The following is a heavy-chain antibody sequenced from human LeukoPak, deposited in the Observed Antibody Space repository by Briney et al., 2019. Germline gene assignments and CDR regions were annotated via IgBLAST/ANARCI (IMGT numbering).Heavy chain of an antibody. CDR1: GFTFSSYA. Sequence: PGRSLRLSCAASGFTFSSYAMHWVRQAPGKGLEWVAVISYDGSNKYYADSVKGRFTISRDNSKNTLYLQMNSLRAEDTAVYCCARAWAAAGTQWFDPWGQGTLVTVSS. CDR3: ARAWAAAGTQWFDP. J-gene: IGHJ5*02. CDR2: ISYDGSNK. V-gene: IGHV3-30-3*01. D-gene: IGHD6-13*01.